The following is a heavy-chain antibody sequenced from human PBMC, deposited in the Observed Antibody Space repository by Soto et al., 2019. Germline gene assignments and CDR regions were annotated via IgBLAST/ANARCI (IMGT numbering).Heavy chain of an antibody. V-gene: IGHV3-30-3*01. CDR1: GFTFDTYG. Sequence: GGSLRLSCVASGFTFDTYGIHWVRQAPGKXLQWVALISYEGSNTYYADSVRGRFTISRDNSKNTLYLQMNTLRPEDTGLYYCARVTPGNNLYYFSGLDVWGQGTSVTVPS. CDR3: ARVTPGNNLYYFSGLDV. D-gene: IGHD1-1*01. J-gene: IGHJ6*02. CDR2: ISYEGSNT.